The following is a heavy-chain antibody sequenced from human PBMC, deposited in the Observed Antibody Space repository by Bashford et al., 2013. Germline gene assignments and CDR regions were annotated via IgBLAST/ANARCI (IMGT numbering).Heavy chain of an antibody. Sequence: SETLSLTCAVSGDSISSTTYYWSWIRQPAGKGLEWIGRIYTSSGSTNQNPSLKSRVTMSLDTSKNQFSLNLNSVTDADTAVYHCARRGTTNYYYGVDVWGQGTTVTVSS. CDR2: IYTSSGST. CDR3: ARRGTTNYYYGVDV. J-gene: IGHJ6*02. CDR1: GDSISSTTYY. V-gene: IGHV4-61*02. D-gene: IGHD4-17*01.